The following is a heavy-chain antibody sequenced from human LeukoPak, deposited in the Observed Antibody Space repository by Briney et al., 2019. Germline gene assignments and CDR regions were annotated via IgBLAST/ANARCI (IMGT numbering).Heavy chain of an antibody. D-gene: IGHD1-26*01. Sequence: GASVKVSCKASGYTFTGYYMHWVRQAPGQGLEWMGWINPNSGGTNYAQKFQGRVTMTRDTSISTAYMELSRLRSDDTAVYYCARESGSYHNWFDPWGQGTLVTVSS. CDR2: INPNSGGT. J-gene: IGHJ5*02. CDR1: GYTFTGYY. CDR3: ARESGSYHNWFDP. V-gene: IGHV1-2*02.